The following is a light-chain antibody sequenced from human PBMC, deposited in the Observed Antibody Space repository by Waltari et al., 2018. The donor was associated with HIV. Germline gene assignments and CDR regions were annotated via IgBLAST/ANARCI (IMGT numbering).Light chain of an antibody. J-gene: IGLJ1*01. CDR3: CSYAGTYRFAPFV. CDR1: SSDVGGYKY. V-gene: IGLV2-11*03. Sequence: GQSVTISCTGTSSDVGGYKYVSWYQQHPGKVPKLMIYEVSNRPSGISNRFSGSKSGNTASLTISGLQADDEADYYCCSYAGTYRFAPFVFGTGTEVTVL. CDR2: EVS.